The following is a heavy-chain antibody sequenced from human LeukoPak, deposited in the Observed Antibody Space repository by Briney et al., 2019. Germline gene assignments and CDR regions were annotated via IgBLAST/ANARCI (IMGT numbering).Heavy chain of an antibody. CDR1: GGSISSGGYY. V-gene: IGHV4-31*03. D-gene: IGHD2-15*01. J-gene: IGHJ3*02. Sequence: KPSETLSLTCTVSGGSISSGGYYWSWIRQLPGKGVEWIGYIYYSGSTYYHPSLKSRATISVDTSKNQFSLRLSSVTAADTATYCCARTIVCSGGICDAFDIWGQGTVVTVSS. CDR2: IYYSGST. CDR3: ARTIVCSGGICDAFDI.